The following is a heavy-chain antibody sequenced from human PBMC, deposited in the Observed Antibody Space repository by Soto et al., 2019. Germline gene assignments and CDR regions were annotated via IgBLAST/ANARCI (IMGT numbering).Heavy chain of an antibody. V-gene: IGHV1-69*01. D-gene: IGHD2-2*01. CDR1: GGTFSSYA. J-gene: IGHJ6*02. CDR3: ARSQGSSTSLEIYYYYYYGMDV. CDR2: IIPIPGTA. Sequence: QVQLVQSGAEVKKPGSSVKVSCKASGGTFSSYAISWVRQAPGQGLEWMGGIIPIPGTANYAQKFQGRVMITADESTSTAYMELSSLRSEDTAVYYCARSQGSSTSLEIYYYYYYGMDVRGQGTTVTVSS.